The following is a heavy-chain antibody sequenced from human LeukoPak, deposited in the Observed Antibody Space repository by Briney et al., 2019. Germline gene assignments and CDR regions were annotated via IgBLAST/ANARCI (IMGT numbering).Heavy chain of an antibody. V-gene: IGHV3-21*01. D-gene: IGHD1-26*01. CDR2: ISSSSTYI. CDR3: ARDQGGSDPYYFDY. CDR1: GFTFSSYN. Sequence: GGSLRLSCAASGFTFSSYNMNWVRQAPGKGLEWVSSISSSSTYIYYADSVNGRFTISRDNAKKSLYLQMNSLRAEDTAVYYCARDQGGSDPYYFDYWGQGTVVTVSS. J-gene: IGHJ4*02.